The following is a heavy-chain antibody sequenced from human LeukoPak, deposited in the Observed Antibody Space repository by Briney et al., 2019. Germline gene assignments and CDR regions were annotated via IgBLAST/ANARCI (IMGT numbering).Heavy chain of an antibody. Sequence: SETLSLTCTVSGGSISSTSYYWGWIRQPPGKGLEWIGSIFYSGSTYYNPSFKSRVTISVDTSKNQFSLKLSSVTAADTAVYYCARQEQQLVFDYWGQGTLVTVSS. CDR3: ARQEQQLVFDY. V-gene: IGHV4-39*01. D-gene: IGHD6-13*01. J-gene: IGHJ4*02. CDR1: GGSISSTSYY. CDR2: IFYSGST.